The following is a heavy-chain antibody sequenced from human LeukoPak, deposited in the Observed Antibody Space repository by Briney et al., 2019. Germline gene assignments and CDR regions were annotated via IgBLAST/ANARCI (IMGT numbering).Heavy chain of an antibody. J-gene: IGHJ4*02. D-gene: IGHD6-19*01. V-gene: IGHV3-30*03. CDR1: GFTFSSYG. CDR3: AQWLVLGY. Sequence: GGSLRLSCAASGFTFSSYGMHWVRQAPGKGLEWVAVISYDGSNKYYADSVKGRFTISRDNSKNTLYLQMNSLRDEDTAVYYCAQWLVLGYWGQGTLVTVSS. CDR2: ISYDGSNK.